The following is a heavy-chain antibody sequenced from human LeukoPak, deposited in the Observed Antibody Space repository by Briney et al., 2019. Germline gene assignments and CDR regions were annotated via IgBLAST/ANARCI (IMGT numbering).Heavy chain of an antibody. CDR2: IYYSGST. D-gene: IGHD2-2*01. CDR3: ARPRYCSSTSCYPQGGWFDP. CDR1: GGSISSSSYY. J-gene: IGHJ5*02. V-gene: IGHV4-39*01. Sequence: PSETLSLTCPVSGGSISSSSYYWGWIRQPPGKGLEWIGSIYYSGSTYYNPSLKSRVTISVDTSKNQFSLKLSSVTAADTAVYYCARPRYCSSTSCYPQGGWFDPWGQGTLVTVSS.